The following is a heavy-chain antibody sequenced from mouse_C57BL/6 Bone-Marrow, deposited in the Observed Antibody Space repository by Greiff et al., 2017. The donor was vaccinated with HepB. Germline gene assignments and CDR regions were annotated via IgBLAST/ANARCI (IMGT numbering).Heavy chain of an antibody. Sequence: QVQLQQSGAELVRPGTSVKMSCKASGYTFTNYWIGWAKQRPGHGLEWIGDIYPGGGYTNYNEKFKGKATLTADKSSSTAYMQVSSLTSEDSAIYYCARGAEDYGYAMDYWGQGTSVTVSS. V-gene: IGHV1-63*01. CDR1: GYTFTNYW. CDR3: ARGAEDYGYAMDY. CDR2: IYPGGGYT. D-gene: IGHD2-4*01. J-gene: IGHJ4*01.